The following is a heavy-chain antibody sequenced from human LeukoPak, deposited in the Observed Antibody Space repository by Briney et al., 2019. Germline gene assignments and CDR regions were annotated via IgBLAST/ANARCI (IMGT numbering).Heavy chain of an antibody. CDR1: GFSFSNFW. D-gene: IGHD1-1*01. V-gene: IGHV3-7*04. CDR2: IHPEGNEK. Sequence: GGSLRLSCAVSGFSFSNFWMSWVRQAPGRGLEWVANIHPEGNEKYHVESVKGRFTISRDNTKNLLFLQMNGLRVEDTAVYYCERGYDSSGDHWGQGTLVTVSS. J-gene: IGHJ4*02. CDR3: ERGYDSSGDH.